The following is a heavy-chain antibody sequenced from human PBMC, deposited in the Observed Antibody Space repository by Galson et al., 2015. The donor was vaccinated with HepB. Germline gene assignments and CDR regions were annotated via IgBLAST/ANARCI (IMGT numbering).Heavy chain of an antibody. CDR3: AREGYYGSGSFDY. CDR2: IYSDSST. Sequence: SLRLSCAVSGFTVSNNYMSWVRQAPGKGLEWVSVIYSDSSTYYADSVKGRFTISRDNSKNTLYLQMNSLRAEDTAVYYCAREGYYGSGSFDYWGQGTLVTVSS. CDR1: GFTVSNNY. J-gene: IGHJ4*02. V-gene: IGHV3-53*01. D-gene: IGHD3-10*01.